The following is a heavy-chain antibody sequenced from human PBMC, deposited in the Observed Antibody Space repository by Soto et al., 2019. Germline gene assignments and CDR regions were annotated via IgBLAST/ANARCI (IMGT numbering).Heavy chain of an antibody. Sequence: QVQLVQSGAVVKKPGSSVKVSCKASGGTFSSYASSWVRQAPGQGLEWMGGIIPIFGTANYAQKFQGRVTITADESTSTAYVELSSLRSEGTGVYYCAGGTRKYYYYDGMDVWGQGTTVTVSS. CDR3: AGGTRKYYYYDGMDV. J-gene: IGHJ6*02. D-gene: IGHD2-15*01. CDR1: GGTFSSYA. CDR2: IIPIFGTA. V-gene: IGHV1-69*01.